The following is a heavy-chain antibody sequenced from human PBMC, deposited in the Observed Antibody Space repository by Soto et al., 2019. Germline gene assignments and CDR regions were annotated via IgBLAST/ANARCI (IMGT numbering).Heavy chain of an antibody. CDR3: VSSLL. CDR1: GFTFSSYW. Sequence: EVQMVESGGGLVQPGGSLRLSCAVSGFTFSSYWMYWVRQAPGKGLEWVANIKGDGSEKNYVDSVKGRFTISRDNAKNSLYLQMNSLGVEDTAVYYCVSSLLRGQGTLVTVSS. V-gene: IGHV3-7*01. CDR2: IKGDGSEK. J-gene: IGHJ4*02.